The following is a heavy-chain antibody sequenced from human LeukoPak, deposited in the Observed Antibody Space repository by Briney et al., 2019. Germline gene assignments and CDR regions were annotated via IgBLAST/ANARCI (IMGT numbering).Heavy chain of an antibody. Sequence: GGSLRLSCAASGFTFSSYSMIWVRQAPGKGLEWVSSISSSSSYIYYADSVKGRFTISRDNAKNSLYLQMNSLRAEDTAVYYCARGNSSSWYNYYYMDVWGKGTTVTVSS. CDR1: GFTFSSYS. CDR2: ISSSSSYI. J-gene: IGHJ6*03. CDR3: ARGNSSSWYNYYYMDV. V-gene: IGHV3-21*01. D-gene: IGHD6-13*01.